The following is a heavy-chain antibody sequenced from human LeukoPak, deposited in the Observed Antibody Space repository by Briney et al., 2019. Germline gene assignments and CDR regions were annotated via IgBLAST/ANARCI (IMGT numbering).Heavy chain of an antibody. CDR1: GFTFSSYA. D-gene: IGHD6-19*01. CDR3: AKDHHSSGSHFDY. CDR2: ISGSGGTT. J-gene: IGHJ4*02. V-gene: IGHV3-23*01. Sequence: PGGSLRLSCATSGFTFSSYAMSWVRQAPGKGLEWVSAISGSGGTTYYADSVKGRFTISRDNSRNTLYLQMNSLRVEDTAVYYCAKDHHSSGSHFDYWGQGTLVTVSS.